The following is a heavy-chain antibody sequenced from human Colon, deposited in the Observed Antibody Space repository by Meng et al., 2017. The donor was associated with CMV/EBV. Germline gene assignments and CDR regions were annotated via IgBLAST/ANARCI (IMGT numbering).Heavy chain of an antibody. V-gene: IGHV1-2*02. Sequence: HVQLVQSGAREKKPGASVKVSCKASGYTFTGYFMYWVRQAPGQGLEWMGSINPNSGGTNYAQKFQGRVTMTRDTSINTAYMELSRLRSDDTAVYYCATVSGGDFDYWGQGTLVTVSS. CDR1: GYTFTGYF. CDR2: INPNSGGT. J-gene: IGHJ4*02. D-gene: IGHD1-26*01. CDR3: ATVSGGDFDY.